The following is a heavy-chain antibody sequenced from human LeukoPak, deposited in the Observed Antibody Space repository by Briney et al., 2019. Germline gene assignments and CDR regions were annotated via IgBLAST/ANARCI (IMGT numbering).Heavy chain of an antibody. V-gene: IGHV4-34*01. CDR1: GGSFSGYY. J-gene: IGHJ4*02. CDR3: ARSLMITPAPMDFDF. CDR2: INHSGRT. D-gene: IGHD2-2*01. Sequence: SSETLSLTCEVYGGSFSGYYWSWIRQPPGKGLEWIGEINHSGRTNYSPPLNSRVTISVDASKRQFSLKVSSVTAADTAVYYCARSLMITPAPMDFDFWGQGTLVTVSS.